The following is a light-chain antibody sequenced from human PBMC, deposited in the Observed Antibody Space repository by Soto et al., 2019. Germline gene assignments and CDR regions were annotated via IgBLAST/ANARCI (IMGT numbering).Light chain of an antibody. CDR1: QSVSSSY. CDR3: QQYDSSPVT. J-gene: IGKJ2*01. V-gene: IGKV3-20*01. CDR2: GAS. Sequence: ENVLTQSPGTLSLSPGERATLSCRASQSVSSSYLTWYQQKPGQAPRLLIYGASSRATDIPDRFSGSGSGTDFTLTISRREPEDFEVYYCQQYDSSPVTFGQGTKLEIK.